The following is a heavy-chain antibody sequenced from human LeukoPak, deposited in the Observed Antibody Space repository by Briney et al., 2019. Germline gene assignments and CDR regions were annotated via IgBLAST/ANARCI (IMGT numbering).Heavy chain of an antibody. D-gene: IGHD2-15*01. CDR3: ARYPGSAEYRHYYYMDV. CDR1: GGTISNYF. V-gene: IGHV4-59*01. J-gene: IGHJ6*03. CDR2: VYNSGSS. Sequence: SETLSLTCTISGGTISNYFWSWIRRPPGKGLESIGYVYNSGSSNYNPSLKSRVTISVDTSKNQFSLKLSSVTAADTAVYYCARYPGSAEYRHYYYMDVWGKGTTVTVSS.